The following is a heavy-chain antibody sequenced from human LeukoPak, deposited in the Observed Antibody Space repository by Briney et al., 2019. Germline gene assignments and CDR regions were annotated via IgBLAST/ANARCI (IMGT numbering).Heavy chain of an antibody. Sequence: GGSLRLSCAASGFSFSTYSIHWVRQAPGKGLEWVAVISEDGINKYYTESVKGRFIISRDNSKNTLYLQMNSLRGDDTAVYYCATERSGYAILTGSLDYWGQGTLVTVSS. CDR3: ATERSGYAILTGSLDY. CDR1: GFSFSTYS. V-gene: IGHV3-30*04. CDR2: ISEDGINK. J-gene: IGHJ4*02. D-gene: IGHD3-9*01.